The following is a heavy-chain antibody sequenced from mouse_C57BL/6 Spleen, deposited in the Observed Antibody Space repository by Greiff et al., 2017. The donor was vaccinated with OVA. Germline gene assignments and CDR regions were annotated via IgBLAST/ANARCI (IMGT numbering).Heavy chain of an antibody. J-gene: IGHJ2*01. CDR2: ISSGSSTI. D-gene: IGHD1-1*01. CDR3: ARAPITTVVRYFDY. CDR1: GFTFSDYG. Sequence: DVHLVESGGGLVKPGGSLKLSCAASGFTFSDYGMHWVRQAPEKGLEWVAYISSGSSTIYYADTVKGRFTISRDNAKNTLFLQMTSLRSEDTAMYYCARAPITTVVRYFDYWGQGTTLTVSS. V-gene: IGHV5-17*01.